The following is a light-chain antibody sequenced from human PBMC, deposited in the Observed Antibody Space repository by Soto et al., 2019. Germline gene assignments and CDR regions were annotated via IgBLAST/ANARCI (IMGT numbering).Light chain of an antibody. CDR2: DVT. Sequence: QSALTQPPSVSGSPGQSVTISCTGTTSDVGGYNHVSWYQQHPGKAPKLMIYDVTKWPSGVPDRFSGSKSGNTASLTISGLRAEDEADYYCCSYAGSYPVVFGGGTKLTVL. CDR3: CSYAGSYPVV. V-gene: IGLV2-11*01. J-gene: IGLJ3*02. CDR1: TSDVGGYNH.